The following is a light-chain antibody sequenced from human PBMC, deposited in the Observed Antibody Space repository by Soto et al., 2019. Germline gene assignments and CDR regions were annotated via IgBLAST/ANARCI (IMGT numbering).Light chain of an antibody. CDR2: EVS. CDR3: CSYAGSYVV. J-gene: IGLJ2*01. Sequence: QSVLTQPASVSGSPGQSITISCTGTSSDVGSYNLVSWYQQHPGKAPKLMIYEVSKRPSGVSNRFSGSKSGNTASLTISGLQAEDEADYYCCSYAGSYVVFGGGTKPPS. V-gene: IGLV2-23*02. CDR1: SSDVGSYNL.